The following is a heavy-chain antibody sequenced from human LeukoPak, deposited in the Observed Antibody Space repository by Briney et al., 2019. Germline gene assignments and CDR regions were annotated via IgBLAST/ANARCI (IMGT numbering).Heavy chain of an antibody. CDR3: VKVQDGSTFDY. CDR2: ISSNGAGT. D-gene: IGHD5-24*01. Sequence: GGSLRLSCSASGFTFSSYAIYWVRQAPGKRLEYASSISSNGAGTLYADSVKGRFTISRDNSRNTLYLQMSSLRPEDTAVYYCVKVQDGSTFDYWGQGSLVPVSS. J-gene: IGHJ4*02. V-gene: IGHV3-64D*09. CDR1: GFTFSSYA.